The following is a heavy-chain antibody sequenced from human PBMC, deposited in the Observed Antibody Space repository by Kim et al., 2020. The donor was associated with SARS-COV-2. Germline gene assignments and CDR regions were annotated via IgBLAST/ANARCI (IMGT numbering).Heavy chain of an antibody. CDR1: GGSVSSGSYY. Sequence: SETLSLTCTVSGGSVSSGSYYWSWIRQPPGKGLEWIGYIYYSGSTNYNPSLKSRVTISVDTSKNQFSLKLSSVTAADTAVYYCARDYCSSTSCYVGDGAGFDPWGQGTLVTVSS. CDR3: ARDYCSSTSCYVGDGAGFDP. V-gene: IGHV4-61*01. D-gene: IGHD2-2*01. CDR2: IYYSGST. J-gene: IGHJ5*02.